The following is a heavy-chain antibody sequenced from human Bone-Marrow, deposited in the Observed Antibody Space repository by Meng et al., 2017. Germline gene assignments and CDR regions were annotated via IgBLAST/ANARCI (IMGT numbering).Heavy chain of an antibody. CDR1: GGSISSYY. CDR2: IYYSGST. D-gene: IGHD6-13*01. Sequence: QVQLQESGPGLVKPSGTLSLTCTVSGGSISSYYWSWIRQPAGKGLEWIGYIYYSGSTYYNPSLKSLVTISVDTSKNQFSLKLSSVTAADTAVYYCARWAPSSRTFDYWGQGTLVTVSS. CDR3: ARWAPSSRTFDY. J-gene: IGHJ4*02. V-gene: IGHV4-59*06.